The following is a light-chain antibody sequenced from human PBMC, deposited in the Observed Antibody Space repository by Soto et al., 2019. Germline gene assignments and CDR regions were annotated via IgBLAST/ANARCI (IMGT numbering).Light chain of an antibody. J-gene: IGLJ2*01. CDR1: SSNIGSNA. V-gene: IGLV1-44*01. Sequence: QSVLTQPPSASETPGQRVTISCSGSSSNIGSNAVNWYQQLPGTAPRLLIYSNTHRPSGVPDRFSGSKSGTSASLAIGGLQSEDEAAYYCAAWDDTLNLVVFGGGTKLTVL. CDR3: AAWDDTLNLVV. CDR2: SNT.